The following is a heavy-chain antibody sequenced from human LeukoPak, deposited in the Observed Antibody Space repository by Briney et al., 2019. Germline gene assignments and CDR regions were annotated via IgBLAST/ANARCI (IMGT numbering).Heavy chain of an antibody. Sequence: SRTLSLTCAISGDSVSSNSAAWNWIRQSPSRGLEWLGRTYYRSKRFNDYAVSVKGRITINPDTSKNQFSLQLNSVTPEDTAVYYCASNYYDSSGYYYTDYWGQGTLVTVSS. CDR1: GDSVSSNSAA. D-gene: IGHD3-22*01. CDR3: ASNYYDSSGYYYTDY. J-gene: IGHJ4*02. V-gene: IGHV6-1*01. CDR2: TYYRSKRFN.